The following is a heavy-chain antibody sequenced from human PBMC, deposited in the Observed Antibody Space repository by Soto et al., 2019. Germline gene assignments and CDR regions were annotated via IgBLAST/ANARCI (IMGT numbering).Heavy chain of an antibody. CDR3: AKGRFDVVTISPFDH. D-gene: IGHD3-3*02. CDR1: GFTFSSFG. V-gene: IGHV3-30*18. CDR2: ISYDGTEE. J-gene: IGHJ4*01. Sequence: TGGSLRLSCAASGFTFSSFGMHWVRQAPGKGLEWVAVISYDGTEEKYADSVKDRATVSRDNSKNTVYLQMNRLRGDDSAIYYCAKGRFDVVTISPFDHWGQGTLVTVSP.